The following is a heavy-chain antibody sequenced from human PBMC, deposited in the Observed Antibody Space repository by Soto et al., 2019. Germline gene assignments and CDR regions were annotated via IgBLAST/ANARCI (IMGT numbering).Heavy chain of an antibody. CDR2: IYRGRAT. Sequence: PGGSLRLSCAVSGFSVSNTYMSWVRQAPGKGLEWISVIYRGRATYYADSVKGRFTISGDDSRNTVYLQMNSLTTEDTAVYFCARDRSDSSRADSFDIWGQGTMVTVSS. D-gene: IGHD6-25*01. CDR1: GFSVSNTY. V-gene: IGHV3-53*01. CDR3: ARDRSDSSRADSFDI. J-gene: IGHJ3*02.